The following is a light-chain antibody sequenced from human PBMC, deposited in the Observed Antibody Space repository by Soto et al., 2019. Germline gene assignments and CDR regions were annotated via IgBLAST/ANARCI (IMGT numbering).Light chain of an antibody. CDR3: HSYPPSSPAL. CDR1: SSDVGKYDY. J-gene: IGLJ1*01. V-gene: IGLV2-8*01. Sequence: QSVLTQPPSASGSPGQSVTISCTGTSSDVGKYDYVSWFQHHPGKAPKLIIYEVSKRPSGVPDRFSGSKSGSTASLTVSGLQTEDEDDYYCHSYPPSSPALFGTGTKFTVL. CDR2: EVS.